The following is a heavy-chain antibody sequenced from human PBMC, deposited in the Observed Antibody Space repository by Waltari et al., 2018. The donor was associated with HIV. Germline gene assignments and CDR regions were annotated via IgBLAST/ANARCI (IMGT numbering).Heavy chain of an antibody. J-gene: IGHJ6*02. V-gene: IGHV3-11*01. CDR1: GFTFSASY. CDR2: ISGSGDTV. CDR3: ARGNNWNDSPYYYYGMDV. D-gene: IGHD1-1*01. Sequence: QVHLVESGGGLVKPGGSLSLSCAASGFTFSASYLSWIRQAPGKGLEWISYISGSGDTVHYTDSVKGRFTFSRDNAKNSLYLQMNSLRAEDAAVYYCARGNNWNDSPYYYYGMDVWGQGTTVTVSS.